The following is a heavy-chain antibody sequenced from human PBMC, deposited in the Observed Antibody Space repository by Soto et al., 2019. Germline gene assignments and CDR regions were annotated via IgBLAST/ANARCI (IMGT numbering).Heavy chain of an antibody. J-gene: IGHJ4*02. Sequence: ASVKVSCKASGYTFTNYVISWVRQAPGQGLEWMGWISASNGNTNYAQRLQGRVTMTADTSTDTAYMELRSLRSDDTAVYYCAREALGYSYGSFDYWGQGTLVTVSS. CDR3: AREALGYSYGSFDY. CDR1: GYTFTNYV. CDR2: ISASNGNT. V-gene: IGHV1-18*04. D-gene: IGHD5-18*01.